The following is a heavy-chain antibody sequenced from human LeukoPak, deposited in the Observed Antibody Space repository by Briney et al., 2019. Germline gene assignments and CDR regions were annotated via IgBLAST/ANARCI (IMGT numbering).Heavy chain of an antibody. V-gene: IGHV1-8*01. CDR3: ARGPVGYTALDV. CDR2: MNPNSGNT. D-gene: IGHD2-15*01. J-gene: IGHJ6*02. CDR1: GYTFTSDD. Sequence: ASVKVSCKASGYTFTSDDINWVRQATGQGLEWMGWMNPNSGNTRYAQKFQGRVTMTRNTSISTAYMELSNLRSEDTAVYYCARGPVGYTALDVWGQGTTVTVTS.